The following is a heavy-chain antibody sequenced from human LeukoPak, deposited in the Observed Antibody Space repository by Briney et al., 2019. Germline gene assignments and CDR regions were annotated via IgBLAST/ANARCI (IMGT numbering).Heavy chain of an antibody. CDR1: GGSISSYY. Sequence: SETLSLTCTVSGGSISSYYWSWIRQPPGKGLEWIGYIYYSGSTNYNPSLKSRVTISVDTSKNQFSLKLSSVTAADTAVYYCARGFHGDHSDYWGQGTLVTVSS. J-gene: IGHJ4*02. CDR2: IYYSGST. V-gene: IGHV4-59*01. CDR3: ARGFHGDHSDY. D-gene: IGHD4-17*01.